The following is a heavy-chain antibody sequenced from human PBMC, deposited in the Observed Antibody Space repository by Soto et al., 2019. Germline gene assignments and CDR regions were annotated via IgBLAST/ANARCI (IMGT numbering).Heavy chain of an antibody. D-gene: IGHD4-4*01. J-gene: IGHJ2*01. CDR2: IYYNGST. Sequence: QVQLQESGPGLVKPSQTLSLTCTVSGGSISSGGYYWSWIRQHPGKGLEWIGYIYYNGSTYYNPSLKSRVTISADTSKNHFSPKQSSVTAADTAVYYCARQTTVTTCYFDLWGRGALVIVSS. V-gene: IGHV4-31*03. CDR1: GGSISSGGYY. CDR3: ARQTTVTTCYFDL.